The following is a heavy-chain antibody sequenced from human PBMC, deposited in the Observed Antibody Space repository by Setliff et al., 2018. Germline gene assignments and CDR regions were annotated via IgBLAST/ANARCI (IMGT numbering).Heavy chain of an antibody. D-gene: IGHD2-15*01. CDR2: ISRSGSTI. J-gene: IGHJ4*02. CDR3: AKDQCYGGSCYAPMYSLDY. V-gene: IGHV3-11*04. Sequence: YHWGWVRQAPGKGLEWVSYISRSGSTIYCADSVKGRFTISRDNAKNSLFLQMNSLRVEDTAVYYCAKDQCYGGSCYAPMYSLDYWGQGSLVTVSS. CDR1: YH.